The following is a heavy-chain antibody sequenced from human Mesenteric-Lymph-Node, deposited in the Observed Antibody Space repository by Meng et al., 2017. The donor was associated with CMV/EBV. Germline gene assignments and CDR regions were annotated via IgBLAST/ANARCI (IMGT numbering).Heavy chain of an antibody. CDR1: GYTFSDYQ. V-gene: IGHV1-2*02. D-gene: IGHD4-23*01. CDR2: LSPNTGDA. Sequence: ASVKVSCKASGYTFSDYQIHWVRQAPGQGLEWMGWLSPNTGDATYAQSFKGRVTLTRDTSITTAYMELTRLTSDDTAVYYCAKTGGNANFHYWGQGTLVTVSS. CDR3: AKTGGNANFHY. J-gene: IGHJ4*02.